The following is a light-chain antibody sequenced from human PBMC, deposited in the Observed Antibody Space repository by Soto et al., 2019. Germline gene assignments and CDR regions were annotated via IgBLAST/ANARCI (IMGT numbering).Light chain of an antibody. CDR2: GAS. CDR1: QSISSSF. J-gene: IGKJ1*01. CDR3: QQCGSSPET. V-gene: IGKV3-20*01. Sequence: DIVLTQSPGTLSLSPGQRATLSCRASQSISSSFLAWYQQKPGQAPRLLIYGASSRATGIPDRFSGSGSGTDFTLTISRLEPEDFAVYYCQQCGSSPETFGQGTKGGYQ.